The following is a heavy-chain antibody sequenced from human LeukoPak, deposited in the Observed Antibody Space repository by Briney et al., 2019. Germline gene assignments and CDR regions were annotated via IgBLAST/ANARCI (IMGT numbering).Heavy chain of an antibody. CDR1: GYTFTSYG. D-gene: IGHD3-9*01. CDR2: ISAYNGNT. Sequence: ASVKVSCKASGYTFTSYGISWVRQAPGQGLEWMGWISAYNGNTNYAQKLQGRVTMTTDTSTSTAYMELRSLRSDDTAVYYCTTPPSYDISTYYYYMDVWGKGTTVTVSS. CDR3: TTPPSYDISTYYYYMDV. J-gene: IGHJ6*03. V-gene: IGHV1-18*01.